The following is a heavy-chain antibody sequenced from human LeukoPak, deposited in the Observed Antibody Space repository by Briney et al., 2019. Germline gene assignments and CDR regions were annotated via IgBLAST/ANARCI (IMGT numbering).Heavy chain of an antibody. J-gene: IGHJ6*02. CDR3: ASRIYYYYGMDV. D-gene: IGHD2-21*01. CDR1: GGSISSYY. CDR2: INHSGST. V-gene: IGHV4-34*01. Sequence: SETLSLTRTVSGGSISSYYWSWIRQPPVKGLEWIGEINHSGSTNYNPSLKSRVTISVDTSKNQFSLKLSSVTAADTAVYYCASRIYYYYGMDVWGQGTTVTVSS.